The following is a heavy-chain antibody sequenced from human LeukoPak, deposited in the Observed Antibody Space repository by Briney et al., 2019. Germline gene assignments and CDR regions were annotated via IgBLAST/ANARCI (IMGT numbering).Heavy chain of an antibody. CDR2: ISSSSSYT. V-gene: IGHV3-11*06. Sequence: GGSLRLSCAASGFTFSDYYMSWIRQAPGKGLEWVSYISSSSSYTNYADSVKGRFTISRDNAKNSLYLQMNSLRAEDTAVYYCARTPGTYCYGSGRPEDFDYWGQGTLVTVSS. J-gene: IGHJ4*02. D-gene: IGHD3-10*01. CDR1: GFTFSDYY. CDR3: ARTPGTYCYGSGRPEDFDY.